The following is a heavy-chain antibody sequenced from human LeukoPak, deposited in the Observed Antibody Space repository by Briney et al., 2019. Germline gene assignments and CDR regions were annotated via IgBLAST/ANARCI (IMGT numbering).Heavy chain of an antibody. CDR1: GYTFTSYR. CDR2: ISAYNGNT. V-gene: IGHV1-18*04. CDR3: ARDRRRGTVVAALYSLNY. D-gene: IGHD2-15*01. Sequence: GESLKISCKGSGYTFTSYRIGWVRQAPGQGLEWMGWISAYNGNTNYAQKLQGRVTMTTDTSTSTAYMELRSLRSDDTAVYYCARDRRRGTVVAALYSLNYWGQGTLVTVSS. J-gene: IGHJ4*02.